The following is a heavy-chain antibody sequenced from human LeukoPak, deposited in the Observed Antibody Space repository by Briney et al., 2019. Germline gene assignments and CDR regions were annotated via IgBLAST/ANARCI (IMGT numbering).Heavy chain of an antibody. CDR3: TRDLGGHDTY. Sequence: GGSLRLSCAASGFTFSNYWMHWVRQAPGKGLVWVSRMNTDGSTTNYADSVKGRFTISRDNAKNMLYLQMNSLRAEDTAVYYCTRDLGGHDTYWGQGTLVTVSS. CDR1: GFTFSNYW. V-gene: IGHV3-74*01. D-gene: IGHD3-22*01. CDR2: MNTDGSTT. J-gene: IGHJ4*02.